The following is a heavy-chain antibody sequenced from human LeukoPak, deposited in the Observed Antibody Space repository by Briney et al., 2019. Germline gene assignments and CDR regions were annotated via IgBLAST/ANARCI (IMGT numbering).Heavy chain of an antibody. Sequence: SETLSLTCAVYGGSFSGYYWSWIRQPPGKGLEWIGEINHSGSTNYNPSLKSRVTISVDTSENQFSLKLSSVTAADTAVYYCARGRRWLQAWGQGTLVTVSS. CDR3: ARGRRWLQA. CDR2: INHSGST. J-gene: IGHJ5*02. V-gene: IGHV4-34*01. D-gene: IGHD5-24*01. CDR1: GGSFSGYY.